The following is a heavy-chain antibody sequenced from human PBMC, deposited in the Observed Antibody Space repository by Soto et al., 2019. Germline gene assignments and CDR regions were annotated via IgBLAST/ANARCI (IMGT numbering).Heavy chain of an antibody. Sequence: GGSLRLSCAASGFTVSSNYMSWVRQAPGKGLEWISIIYSAGNTYYADSVKGRFTISRDNSKNTLYLQMNSLGAEDTAVYYCARDQLYYNDISGRPLNAFDVWGQGTMVTVS. J-gene: IGHJ3*01. V-gene: IGHV3-66*01. CDR1: GFTVSSNY. CDR3: ARDQLYYNDISGRPLNAFDV. D-gene: IGHD3-22*01. CDR2: IYSAGNT.